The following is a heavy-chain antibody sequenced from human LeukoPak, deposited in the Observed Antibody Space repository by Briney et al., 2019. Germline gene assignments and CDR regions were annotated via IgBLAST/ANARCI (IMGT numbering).Heavy chain of an antibody. J-gene: IGHJ3*02. V-gene: IGHV4-31*03. CDR2: IYYSGST. CDR3: ARDVISDSSGPTGAFDI. Sequence: PSETLSLTCTVSGGSISSGGYYWSWIRQHPGKGLEWIGYIYYSGSTYYNPSLKSRVTISVDTSKNQFSLKLSSVTAADTAVYYCARDVISDSSGPTGAFDIWGQGTMVTVSS. CDR1: GGSISSGGYY. D-gene: IGHD3-22*01.